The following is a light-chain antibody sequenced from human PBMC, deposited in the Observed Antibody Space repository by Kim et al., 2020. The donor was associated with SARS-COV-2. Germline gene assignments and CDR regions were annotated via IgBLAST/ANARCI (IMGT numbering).Light chain of an antibody. Sequence: DIQMTQSPSSLSASVGDRVTITCRASQDISNSLAWFQQRPGKAPKSLIYAASRLQGGVPSRFSGSGSGTDFTLTISSRQPEDFATYYCQHYKSYPFAFGPGTKVDIK. J-gene: IGKJ3*01. CDR1: QDISNS. CDR2: AAS. V-gene: IGKV1-16*01. CDR3: QHYKSYPFA.